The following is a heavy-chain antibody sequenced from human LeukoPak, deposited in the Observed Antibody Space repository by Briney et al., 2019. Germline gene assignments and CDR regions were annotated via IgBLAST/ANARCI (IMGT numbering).Heavy chain of an antibody. CDR3: ARGYCGGDCYGLFDY. J-gene: IGHJ4*02. CDR2: INPNSGGT. CDR1: GYTFTGYY. V-gene: IGHV1-2*06. D-gene: IGHD2-21*02. Sequence: GASVKVSCKASGYTFTGYYMHWVRQAPGQGLEWMGRINPNSGGTNYAQKFQGRVTTTRDTSISTAYMELSRLRSDDTAVYYCARGYCGGDCYGLFDYWGQGTLVTVSS.